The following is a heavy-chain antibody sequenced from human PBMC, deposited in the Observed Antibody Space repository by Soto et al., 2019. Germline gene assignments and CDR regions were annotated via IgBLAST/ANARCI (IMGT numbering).Heavy chain of an antibody. Sequence: QVQLQESGPGLVKPSQTLSLTCTVSGGSISTGSYYWTWIRQHPGKGLEWIGYIYSTESTNYNPSLKSRLSISVDMSASQFSLKLSSVTVADTALYYCARSDSSGKTRYYFDHWGQGPLVTVSS. J-gene: IGHJ4*02. D-gene: IGHD3-22*01. V-gene: IGHV4-31*03. CDR2: IYSTEST. CDR1: GGSISTGSYY. CDR3: ARSDSSGKTRYYFDH.